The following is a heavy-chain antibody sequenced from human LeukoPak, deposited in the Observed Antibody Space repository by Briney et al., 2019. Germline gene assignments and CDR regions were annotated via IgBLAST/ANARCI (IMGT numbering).Heavy chain of an antibody. Sequence: GGSLRLSCAASGFTFSSYSMNWVRQAPGKGLEWVSSISSSSSYIYYADSVKGRFTISRDNSKNTLYLQMNSLRAEDTAVYYCTKNLPPGIAVASPFDYWGQGTLVTVSS. CDR1: GFTFSSYS. D-gene: IGHD6-19*01. CDR2: ISSSSSYI. J-gene: IGHJ4*02. CDR3: TKNLPPGIAVASPFDY. V-gene: IGHV3-21*01.